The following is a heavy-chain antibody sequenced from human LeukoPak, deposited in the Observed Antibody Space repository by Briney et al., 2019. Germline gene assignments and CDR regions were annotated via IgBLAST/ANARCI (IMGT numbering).Heavy chain of an antibody. Sequence: PGGSLRLSCAASGFTFSNYWMHWVRQAPGKGLEWVAVISYDGSNKYYADSVKGRFTISRDNSKNTLYLQMNSLRAEDTAVYYCARGITYYYDSSGYSRFDYWGQGTLVTVSS. V-gene: IGHV3-30-3*01. D-gene: IGHD3-22*01. J-gene: IGHJ4*02. CDR3: ARGITYYYDSSGYSRFDY. CDR1: GFTFSNYW. CDR2: ISYDGSNK.